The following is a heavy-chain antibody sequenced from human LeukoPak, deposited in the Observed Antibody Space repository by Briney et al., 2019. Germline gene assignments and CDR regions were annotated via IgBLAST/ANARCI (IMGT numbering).Heavy chain of an antibody. Sequence: GESLKISCKGSGYTFSSYWIGWVRQMPGKGLEWMGIINPGDSDIRYSPSFQGQVTISVDTSISTAYLQWSSLKASDSAMYYCARRQGHTMRRQSYYYMDVWGKGTAVTVSS. CDR3: ARRQGHTMRRQSYYYMDV. CDR1: GYTFSSYW. J-gene: IGHJ6*03. CDR2: INPGDSDI. D-gene: IGHD3-10*01. V-gene: IGHV5-51*01.